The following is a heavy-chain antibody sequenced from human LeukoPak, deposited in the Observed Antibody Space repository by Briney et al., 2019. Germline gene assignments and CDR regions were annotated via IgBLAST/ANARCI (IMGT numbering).Heavy chain of an antibody. Sequence: GRSLRLACGVSGFTFTNYWLSWIRKAPGKGQDWVANINQDGSEKYYVDSVKGRLTISRDNAKKCLYLQMSSLRAGDTAVYYCAREGGKYDTSGHYQAYDAFDIWGQGTVVTVSS. V-gene: IGHV3-7*05. D-gene: IGHD3-22*01. CDR3: AREGGKYDTSGHYQAYDAFDI. CDR2: INQDGSEK. CDR1: GFTFTNYW. J-gene: IGHJ3*02.